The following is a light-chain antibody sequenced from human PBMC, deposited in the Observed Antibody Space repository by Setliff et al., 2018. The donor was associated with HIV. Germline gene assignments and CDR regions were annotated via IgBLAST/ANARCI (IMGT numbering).Light chain of an antibody. V-gene: IGLV2-11*01. CDR1: SGDVGGYKY. CDR2: DVS. Sequence: QSALTQPRSVSRSPGQSVTISCTGTSGDVGGYKYVSWYQQHPGKATKLMIYDVSKRPSGVPDRFSGSKSGNTASLTISGLQAEDEADYYCCSYAGSYTYVVFGGGTKVT. CDR3: CSYAGSYTYVV. J-gene: IGLJ2*01.